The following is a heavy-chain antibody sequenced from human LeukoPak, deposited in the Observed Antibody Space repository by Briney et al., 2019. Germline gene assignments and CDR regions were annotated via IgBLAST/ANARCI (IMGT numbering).Heavy chain of an antibody. D-gene: IGHD4-17*01. CDR1: GYTFTRYY. J-gene: IGHJ4*02. CDR3: ATPSPYGDYLDY. Sequence: ASVKVSCKASGYTFTRYYMHWVRQAPGQGLEWMGWINPNSGGTNYAQKFQGRVTMTRDTSISTAYMELSRLRSDDTAVYYCATPSPYGDYLDYWGQGTLVTVSS. CDR2: INPNSGGT. V-gene: IGHV1-2*02.